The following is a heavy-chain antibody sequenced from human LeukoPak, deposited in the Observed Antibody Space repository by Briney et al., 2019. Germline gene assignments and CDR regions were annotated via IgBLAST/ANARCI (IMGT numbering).Heavy chain of an antibody. Sequence: PSETLSLTCAVYGGSFSGYYWSWIRQPPGKGLEWIGEINHSGSTNYNPSLKSRVTISVDTSKNQFSLKLSSVTAAGTAVYYCARLPLYGSGSYYNVNFDYWGQGTLVTVSS. CDR1: GGSFSGYY. CDR3: ARLPLYGSGSYYNVNFDY. J-gene: IGHJ4*02. D-gene: IGHD3-10*01. V-gene: IGHV4-34*01. CDR2: INHSGST.